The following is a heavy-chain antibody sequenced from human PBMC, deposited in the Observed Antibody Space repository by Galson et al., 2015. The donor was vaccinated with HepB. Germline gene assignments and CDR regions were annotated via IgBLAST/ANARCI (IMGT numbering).Heavy chain of an antibody. CDR3: AKDRGVVTPYWYFDL. CDR1: EFTFSSYA. J-gene: IGHJ2*01. CDR2: ISGSGGST. D-gene: IGHD3-10*01. Sequence: SLRLSCAASEFTFSSYAMSWVRQAPGKGLEWVSAISGSGGSTYYADSVKGRFTISRDNSKNTLYLQMNSLRAEDTAVYYCAKDRGVVTPYWYFDLWGQGTLVTVSS. V-gene: IGHV3-23*01.